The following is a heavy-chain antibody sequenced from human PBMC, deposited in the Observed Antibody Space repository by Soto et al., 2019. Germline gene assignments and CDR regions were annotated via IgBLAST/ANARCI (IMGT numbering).Heavy chain of an antibody. J-gene: IGHJ6*03. CDR3: AGLDCTVSSCSNFYYYYMDV. CDR2: IDTRGNT. CDR1: GFAFSDSY. Sequence: QVNLVESGGTLVKPGGSLRLSCVTSGFAFSDSYMSWVRQTPGKGLEWVSFIDTRGNTMDADAVKGRFTISRDNAKKTLYLSMNSLGADDTAFYYCAGLDCTVSSCSNFYYYYMDVWGRGTTVTVSS. V-gene: IGHV3-11*01. D-gene: IGHD2-8*02.